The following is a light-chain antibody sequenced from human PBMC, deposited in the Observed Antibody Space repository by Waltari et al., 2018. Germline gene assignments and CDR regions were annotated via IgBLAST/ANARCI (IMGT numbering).Light chain of an antibody. CDR1: QSISNW. V-gene: IGKV1-5*03. CDR2: TAS. CDR3: QQYDSYSRT. J-gene: IGKJ1*01. Sequence: DIQMTQAPSTLSASVGDRVTITCRASQSISNWLAWYQQKPGKAPKLLVHTASSLASGVPSRFRGSGSGTEFTLTISSLQPDDFATYYCQQYDSYSRTFGQGTKVEIK.